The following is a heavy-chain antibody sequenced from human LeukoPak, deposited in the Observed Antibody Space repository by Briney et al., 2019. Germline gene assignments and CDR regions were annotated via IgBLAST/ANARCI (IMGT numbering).Heavy chain of an antibody. V-gene: IGHV3-33*01. CDR1: GFTFSNYD. CDR3: ARDKWGNGWTGSIDN. D-gene: IGHD6-19*01. Sequence: GGSLRLSCAASGFTFSNYDMHWVRQAPGKGLEWVAVIWYDRGDKYYADAVKGRFTISRDDSKNTLYLQIKSLRAEDTAVYYCARDKWGNGWTGSIDNWGQGTLVTVSA. CDR2: IWYDRGDK. J-gene: IGHJ4*02.